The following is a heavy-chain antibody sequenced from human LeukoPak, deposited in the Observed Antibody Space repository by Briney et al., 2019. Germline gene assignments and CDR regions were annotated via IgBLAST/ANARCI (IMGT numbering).Heavy chain of an antibody. V-gene: IGHV4-61*05. J-gene: IGHJ4*02. Sequence: SETLSLTCTVSGGSISSSSYYWGWIRQPPGKGLEWIGYIYYSGSTNYNPSLKSRVTISVDTSKNQFSLKLSSVTAADTAVYYCARHGPSRIMATISFIDYWGQGTLVTVSS. CDR1: GGSISSSSYY. D-gene: IGHD5-12*01. CDR2: IYYSGST. CDR3: ARHGPSRIMATISFIDY.